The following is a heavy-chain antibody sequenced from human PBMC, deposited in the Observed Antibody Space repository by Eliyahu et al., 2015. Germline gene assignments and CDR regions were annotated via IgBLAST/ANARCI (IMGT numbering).Heavy chain of an antibody. CDR3: ARTTSRGWYFRWFDP. CDR1: GGSFSGYY. CDR2: INHSGST. V-gene: IGHV4-34*01. D-gene: IGHD6-19*01. J-gene: IGHJ5*02. Sequence: QVQLQQWGAGLLKPSETLSLTCAVYGGSFSGYYWSWIRQPPGKGLEWIGEINHSGSTNYNPSLKSRVTISVDTSKNQFSLKLSSVTAADTAVYYCARTTSRGWYFRWFDPWGQGTLVTVSS.